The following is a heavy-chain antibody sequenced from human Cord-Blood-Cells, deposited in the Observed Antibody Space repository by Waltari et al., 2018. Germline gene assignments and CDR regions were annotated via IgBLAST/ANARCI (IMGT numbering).Heavy chain of an antibody. CDR1: GGSFSGYY. J-gene: IGHJ3*02. V-gene: IGHV4-34*01. CDR2: INHSGST. Sequence: QVQLQQWGAGLLKPSETLSLTCAVYGGSFSGYYWSWIRQPPGKGLEWIGEINHSGSTNYNPSLKRRVTISVDTSKNQFSLKLSSVTAADTAVYYCARDFSRGITIFGVVIKGDAFDIWGQGTMVTVSS. CDR3: ARDFSRGITIFGVVIKGDAFDI. D-gene: IGHD3-3*01.